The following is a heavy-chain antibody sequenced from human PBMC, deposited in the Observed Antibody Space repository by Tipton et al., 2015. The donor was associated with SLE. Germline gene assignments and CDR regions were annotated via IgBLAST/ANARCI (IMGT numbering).Heavy chain of an antibody. Sequence: TLSLTCTVSGGSLGDNYWNWIRQSTGKGREWMGRFYTDGSTRHKPPLGRSLSPSFESRVTMSVDPSKNQFSLTLMSVTAADTAAYFCARIIAGHGDAFDVWGQGTMVTVSS. CDR1: GGSLGDNY. V-gene: IGHV4-4*07. CDR2: FYTDGST. CDR3: ARIIAGHGDAFDV. J-gene: IGHJ3*01.